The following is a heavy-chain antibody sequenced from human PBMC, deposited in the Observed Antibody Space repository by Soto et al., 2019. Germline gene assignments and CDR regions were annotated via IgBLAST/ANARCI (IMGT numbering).Heavy chain of an antibody. CDR1: GFTFSSYG. V-gene: IGHV3-30*03. J-gene: IGHJ4*02. CDR2: ISYDGSNK. Sequence: PGGSLILSCAASGFTFSSYGMHWVRQAPGKGLEWVAVISYDGSNKYYADSVKGRFTISRDNSKNTLYLQMNNLRAEDTAVYYCARDPLQLGWFDYWGQGTLVTVSS. D-gene: IGHD1-1*01. CDR3: ARDPLQLGWFDY.